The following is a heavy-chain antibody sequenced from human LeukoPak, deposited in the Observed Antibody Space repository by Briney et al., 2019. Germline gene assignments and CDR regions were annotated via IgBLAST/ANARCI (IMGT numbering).Heavy chain of an antibody. CDR3: ARDYYDRSGYYRFDP. CDR2: IFHDGRNK. Sequence: GGSLRLSCAASGFSFSDDAMHWVRQAPGKGPEWVAVIFHDGRNKYYADSAKGRFTISRDNSKNTLYLQMNSLRAEDTAVYYCARDYYDRSGYYRFDPWGQGTQVIVSS. D-gene: IGHD3-22*01. CDR1: GFSFSDDA. J-gene: IGHJ5*02. V-gene: IGHV3-30*03.